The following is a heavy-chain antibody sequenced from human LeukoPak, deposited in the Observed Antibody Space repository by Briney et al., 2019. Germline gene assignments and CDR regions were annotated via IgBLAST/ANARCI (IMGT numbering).Heavy chain of an antibody. CDR1: GFTFSSYG. V-gene: IGHV3-30*02. CDR2: IRYDGSNK. Sequence: GGSLRLSCAASGFTFSSYGMHWVRQAPGKGLEWVAFIRYDGSNKYYADSVKGRFTISRDNSKNTLYLQMNSLRAEDTAVYYCARGGSGWPAHDAFDIWGQGTMVTVSS. J-gene: IGHJ3*02. D-gene: IGHD6-19*01. CDR3: ARGGSGWPAHDAFDI.